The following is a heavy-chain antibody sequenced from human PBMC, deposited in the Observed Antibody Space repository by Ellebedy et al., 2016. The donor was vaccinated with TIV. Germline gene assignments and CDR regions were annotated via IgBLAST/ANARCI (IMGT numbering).Heavy chain of an antibody. Sequence: GESLKISXAASGFTFSSYAMTWVRQAPGKGLEWVSVISGSGGSTYYADSVKGRFTISRDNSKNTLYLQMNSLRAEDTAVYYCARDRGSSTSFGNVGYFDYWGQGTLVTVSS. CDR3: ARDRGSSTSFGNVGYFDY. V-gene: IGHV3-23*01. J-gene: IGHJ4*02. D-gene: IGHD2-2*01. CDR2: ISGSGGST. CDR1: GFTFSSYA.